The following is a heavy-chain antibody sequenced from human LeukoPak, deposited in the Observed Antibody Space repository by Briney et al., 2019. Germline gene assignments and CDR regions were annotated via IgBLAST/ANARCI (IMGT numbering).Heavy chain of an antibody. V-gene: IGHV1-18*01. CDR1: GYTFPSYA. D-gene: IGHD6-19*01. Sequence: GASVKVSCKASGYTFPSYAISWVRQAPGQGLEWMGWLSAYNGNTNYAQKFQGRVTMTTDTSTSTASMELRSLRSDDTAVYYCTRDQGSGLDYWGQGTLVTVSS. CDR2: LSAYNGNT. CDR3: TRDQGSGLDY. J-gene: IGHJ4*02.